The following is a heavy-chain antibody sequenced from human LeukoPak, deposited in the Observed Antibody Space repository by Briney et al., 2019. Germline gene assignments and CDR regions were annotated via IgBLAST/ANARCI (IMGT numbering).Heavy chain of an antibody. Sequence: KPSETLSLTCTVSGVSFTNYYWAWIRQPAGKGLEWIGRMYISGSTNYNPSLKSRVTISIDKTKNQFSLKLRSVTAADTAVYYCARDYLVGAPLDSWGQGTLVTVSP. CDR1: GVSFTNYY. CDR3: ARDYLVGAPLDS. D-gene: IGHD1-26*01. CDR2: MYISGST. V-gene: IGHV4-4*07. J-gene: IGHJ4*02.